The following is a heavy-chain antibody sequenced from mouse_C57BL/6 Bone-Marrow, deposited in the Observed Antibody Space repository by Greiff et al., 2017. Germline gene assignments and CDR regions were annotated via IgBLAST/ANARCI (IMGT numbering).Heavy chain of an antibody. CDR1: GYTFTDYE. CDR3: TRDFSWFAY. CDR2: IDPETGGT. V-gene: IGHV1-15*01. Sequence: VKLQASGAELVRPGASVTLSCKASGYTFTDYEMHWVKQTPVHGLEWIGAIDPETGGTAYNQKFKGQAILTADKSSSTAYMELRSLTSEDSAVXYCTRDFSWFAYWGQGTLVTVSA. J-gene: IGHJ3*01.